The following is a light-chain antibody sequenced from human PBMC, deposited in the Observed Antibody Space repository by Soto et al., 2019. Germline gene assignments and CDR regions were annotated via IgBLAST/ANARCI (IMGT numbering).Light chain of an antibody. V-gene: IGKV1-39*01. J-gene: IGKJ5*01. Sequence: DIQMTQSPSSLSASVGDRVTITCRASQSISTYLHWYQQKPGKAPNLLIYAASSLQRGVPPRFSGSGSGTDFTLTISSLQPEDFATYYCQQSYSTPPITFGQGTRLEI. CDR3: QQSYSTPPIT. CDR1: QSISTY. CDR2: AAS.